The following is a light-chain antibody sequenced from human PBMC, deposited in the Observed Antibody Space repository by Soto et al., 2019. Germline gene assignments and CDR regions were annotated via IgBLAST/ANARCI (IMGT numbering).Light chain of an antibody. V-gene: IGKV3-20*01. Sequence: VVLTQSPATLSLSPGEPATLSCRASRDVYINALAWYQQKPGRTPTLLIYGASTRATGIPDRFSATGSGTEVSLTISSVEPEDFAVYYCQQYCASPFTFGPGTRVEI. CDR1: RDVYINA. CDR2: GAS. J-gene: IGKJ3*01. CDR3: QQYCASPFT.